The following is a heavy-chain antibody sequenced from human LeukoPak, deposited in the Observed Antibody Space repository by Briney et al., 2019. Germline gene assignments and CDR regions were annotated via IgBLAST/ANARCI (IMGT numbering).Heavy chain of an antibody. CDR3: AKDRADYYDSSGELDY. CDR1: GFTFDDYA. V-gene: IGHV3-9*01. D-gene: IGHD3-22*01. Sequence: GGSLRLSCAPSGFTFDDYAMHWVRQAPGKGLEWVSGISWNGGSIGYADSVKGRFIISRDNAKNSLYLQMNSLRAEDTALYYCAKDRADYYDSSGELDYWGQGTLVTVSS. J-gene: IGHJ4*02. CDR2: ISWNGGSI.